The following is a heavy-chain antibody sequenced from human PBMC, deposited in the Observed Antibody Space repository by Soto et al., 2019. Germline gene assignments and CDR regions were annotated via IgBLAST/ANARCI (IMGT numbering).Heavy chain of an antibody. Sequence: GASVKVSCKASGYTFTSYYMHWVRQAPGQGLEWMGIINPSGGSTSYAQKFQGRVTMTRDTSTSTVYMELSSLRSEDTAVYYCARDKQQKLVRDYYYGMDVWGQGTTVTVSS. V-gene: IGHV1-46*01. D-gene: IGHD6-13*01. CDR2: INPSGGST. CDR1: GYTFTSYY. CDR3: ARDKQQKLVRDYYYGMDV. J-gene: IGHJ6*02.